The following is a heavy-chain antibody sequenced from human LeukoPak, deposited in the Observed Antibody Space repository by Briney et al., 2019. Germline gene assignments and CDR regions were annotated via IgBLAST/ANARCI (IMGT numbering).Heavy chain of an antibody. CDR2: ISGSDGST. Sequence: GGSLRLSCAASGFTFSSYAMSWVRQAPEKGLEWVSSISGSDGSTDYADSVKGRFTISRDNSKNTLYLQMTSLRAEDTAIYYCAKVKPAAPNYIYYGMDVWGQGTTVTVSS. D-gene: IGHD2-2*01. CDR3: AKVKPAAPNYIYYGMDV. V-gene: IGHV3-23*01. J-gene: IGHJ6*02. CDR1: GFTFSSYA.